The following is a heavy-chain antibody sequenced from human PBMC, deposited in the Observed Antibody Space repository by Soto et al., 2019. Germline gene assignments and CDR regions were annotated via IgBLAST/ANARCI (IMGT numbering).Heavy chain of an antibody. CDR1: GYSFTSYW. CDR3: ARLDTAMPRRGYYYYYGMDV. D-gene: IGHD5-18*01. J-gene: IGHJ6*02. V-gene: IGHV5-51*01. CDR2: IYPGDSDT. Sequence: PGESLKISCKGSGYSFTSYWIGWVRQMPGKGLEWMGIIYPGDSDTRYSPSFQGQVTISADKSISTAYLQWSSLRASDTAMYYCARLDTAMPRRGYYYYYGMDVWGQGTTVTVSS.